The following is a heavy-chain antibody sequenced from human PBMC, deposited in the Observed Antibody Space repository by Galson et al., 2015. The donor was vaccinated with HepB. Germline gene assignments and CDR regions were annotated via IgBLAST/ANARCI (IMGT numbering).Heavy chain of an antibody. J-gene: IGHJ6*03. CDR2: IYPGDSDT. V-gene: IGHV5-51*01. Sequence: GKGLEWMGIIYPGDSDTRYSPSFQGQVTISADKSISTAYLQWSSLKASDTAMYYCARQVTVVAATFDYYYYMDVWGKGTTVTVSS. D-gene: IGHD2-15*01. CDR3: ARQVTVVAATFDYYYYMDV.